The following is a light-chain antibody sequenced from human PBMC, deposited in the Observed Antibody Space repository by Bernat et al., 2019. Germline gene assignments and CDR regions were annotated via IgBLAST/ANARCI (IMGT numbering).Light chain of an antibody. CDR3: QQYGSSPAIT. Sequence: EIVLTQSPGTLSLSPGERATLSCRASQSINGRYLAWYHQKPGQAPRLLIFGAYNRATGIPDRFSGSGSGTDFTLTISRVEPEDFGVFYCQQYGSSPAITFGQGTRLDIE. V-gene: IGKV3-20*01. CDR1: QSINGRY. CDR2: GAY. J-gene: IGKJ5*01.